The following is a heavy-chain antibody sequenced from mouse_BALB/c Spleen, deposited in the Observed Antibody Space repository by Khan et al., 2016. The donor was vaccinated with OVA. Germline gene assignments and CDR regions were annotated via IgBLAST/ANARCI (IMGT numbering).Heavy chain of an antibody. CDR2: IYPGNDNS. V-gene: IGHV1-76*01. D-gene: IGHD6-2*01. J-gene: IGHJ2*01. CDR3: AREESVYHFDH. CDR1: GYIFTSYW. Sequence: QVQLQQSGAELVRPGASVKLSCKTSGYIFTSYWIHWVKQRSGQGLEWIARIYPGNDNSYYNEKFKDKATLTADKYYSTAYMQRSSLKAEYSDVDFCAREESVYHFDHWGQGTTLTVSS.